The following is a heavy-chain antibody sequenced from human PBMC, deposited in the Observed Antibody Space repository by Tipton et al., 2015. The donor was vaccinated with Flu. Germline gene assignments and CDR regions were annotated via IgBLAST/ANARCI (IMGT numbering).Heavy chain of an antibody. CDR3: AKDAYSSRGGYFAS. CDR2: ISWNTASM. J-gene: IGHJ4*02. Sequence: SLRLSCVGFGFNFDDYAMHWVRQVPGKGLEWVSGISWNTASMGYADSVKGRFTISRDNAKNSLYLQMDSLRVEDTALYYCAKDAYSSRGGYFASWAQGTLVAVSS. CDR1: GFNFDDYA. V-gene: IGHV3-9*01. D-gene: IGHD6-13*01.